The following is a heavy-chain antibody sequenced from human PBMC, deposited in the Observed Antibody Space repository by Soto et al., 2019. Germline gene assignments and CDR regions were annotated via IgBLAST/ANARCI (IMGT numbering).Heavy chain of an antibody. CDR1: GFTFSSYA. V-gene: IGHV3-23*01. CDR2: VSYNGGDT. CDR3: ARDCSGGSCYPGMDV. D-gene: IGHD2-15*01. Sequence: PGGSLRLSCAASGFTFSSYAMTWVRQAPGKGLEWVSIVSYNGGDTYYADSVKGRFTISRDNSKDTVDLQINSLRAEDTAVYFCARDCSGGSCYPGMDVWGQGTTVTVS. J-gene: IGHJ6*02.